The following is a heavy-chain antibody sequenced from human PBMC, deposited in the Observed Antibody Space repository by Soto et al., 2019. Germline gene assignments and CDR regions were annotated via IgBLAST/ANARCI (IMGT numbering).Heavy chain of an antibody. CDR1: GGSFTSNNW. CDR2: IYRTGST. J-gene: IGHJ4*02. CDR3: ASRDPGTSVDY. D-gene: IGHD1-7*01. Sequence: SETLSLTCAVSGGSFTSNNWWTWVRQPPGQGLEWIGEIYRTGSTNYNPSLKSRVTISLDKSENQFSLKVTSLTAAGTAVYYCASRDPGTSVDYWGQGTLVTVSS. V-gene: IGHV4-4*02.